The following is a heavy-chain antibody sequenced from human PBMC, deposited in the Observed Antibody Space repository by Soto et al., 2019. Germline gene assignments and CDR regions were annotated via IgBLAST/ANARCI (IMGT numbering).Heavy chain of an antibody. V-gene: IGHV2-5*01. Sequence: QITLKESGPTLVKATQTLTLTCTFSGLSVSTTGAGVGWIRQPPGKALEWLAFIYLNDDKRYSPSLKNRLTITKDTSKNQVVLTMTNMHPVDTGTYYCAHRTPDTSVEPWGQGTLVTVSS. D-gene: IGHD3-9*01. CDR3: AHRTPDTSVEP. CDR1: GLSVSTTGAG. CDR2: IYLNDDK. J-gene: IGHJ5*02.